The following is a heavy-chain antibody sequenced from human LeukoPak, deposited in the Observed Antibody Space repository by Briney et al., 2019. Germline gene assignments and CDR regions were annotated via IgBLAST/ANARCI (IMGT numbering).Heavy chain of an antibody. J-gene: IGHJ6*04. Sequence: ASVKVSCKASGYTFTSYDINWVRQATGQGLEWMGWISAYNGNTNYAQELQGRVTMTTDTSTSTAYMELRSLRSDDTAVYYCARAVRFLEWSTHHNMDVWGKGTTVTVSS. CDR2: ISAYNGNT. D-gene: IGHD3-3*01. CDR1: GYTFTSYD. CDR3: ARAVRFLEWSTHHNMDV. V-gene: IGHV1-18*01.